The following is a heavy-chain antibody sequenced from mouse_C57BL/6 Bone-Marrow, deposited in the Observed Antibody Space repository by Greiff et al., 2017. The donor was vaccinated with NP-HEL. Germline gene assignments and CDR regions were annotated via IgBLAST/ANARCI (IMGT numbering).Heavy chain of an antibody. J-gene: IGHJ3*01. CDR2: IYPGDGDT. Sequence: VKLMESGPELVKPGASVKISCKASGYAFSSSWMNWVKQRPGKGLEWIGRIYPGDGDTNYNGKFKGKATLTADKSSSTAYMQLSSLTSEDSAVYFCARSEGSSAWFAYWGQGTLVTVSA. CDR3: ARSEGSSAWFAY. CDR1: GYAFSSSW. D-gene: IGHD1-1*01. V-gene: IGHV1-82*01.